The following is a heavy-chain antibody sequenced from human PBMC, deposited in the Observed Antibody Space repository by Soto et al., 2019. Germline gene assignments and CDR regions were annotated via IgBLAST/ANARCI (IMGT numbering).Heavy chain of an antibody. J-gene: IGHJ3*02. CDR2: INPNSGCT. CDR3: AREYCTNGVCASEPLHTVAFDI. D-gene: IGHD2-8*01. V-gene: IGHV1-2*04. Sequence: ASVKVSCKASGYTFTGYYMHWVRQAPGQGLEGMGWINPNSGCTNYAQKFQGWVTMTRDRSISTAYMELSRLRSDDTAVYYCAREYCTNGVCASEPLHTVAFDIWGQGTMVTVSS. CDR1: GYTFTGYY.